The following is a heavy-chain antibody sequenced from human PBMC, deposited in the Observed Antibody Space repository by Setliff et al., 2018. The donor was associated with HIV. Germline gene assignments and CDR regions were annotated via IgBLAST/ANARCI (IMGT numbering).Heavy chain of an antibody. D-gene: IGHD2-15*01. CDR1: GGSISRGSYS. J-gene: IGHJ3*02. Sequence: SETLSLTCTVSGGSISRGSYSWNWIRQPPGKGLEWIAYIYISGTTNYNPSLKSRVTISLDTSRNQFSLKLGSVTAADTAMYYCAREHCSGGSCNGFDIWGQGTMVTVSS. CDR3: AREHCSGGSCNGFDI. CDR2: IYISGTT. V-gene: IGHV4-61*01.